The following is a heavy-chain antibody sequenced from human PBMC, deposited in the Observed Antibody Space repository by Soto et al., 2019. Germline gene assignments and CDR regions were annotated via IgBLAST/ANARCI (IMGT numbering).Heavy chain of an antibody. CDR3: ARDIDNRDYYYGLDV. J-gene: IGHJ6*02. CDR2: ISNSGNTI. V-gene: IGHV3-48*04. Sequence: HPVGSLRLSCAASGFTFSSYGMHWVRQAPGKGLEWISYISNSGNTIYVADSMRGRFTISRDNAKNSLFLQMNSLRADDTAVYYCARDIDNRDYYYGLDVWGQGTTVTVSS. D-gene: IGHD1-20*01. CDR1: GFTFSSYG.